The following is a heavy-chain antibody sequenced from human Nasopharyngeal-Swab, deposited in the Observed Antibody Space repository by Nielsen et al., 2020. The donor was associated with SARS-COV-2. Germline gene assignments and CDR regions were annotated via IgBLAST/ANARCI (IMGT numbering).Heavy chain of an antibody. Sequence: GESLKISCAASGFTFSSYSMNWVRQAPGKGLEWVSSISSSSSYIYYADSVKGRFTISRDNAKNSLYLQMNSLRAEDTAVYYCASSPAAAGTVYYYYGMDVWGQGTSVTVS. CDR3: ASSPAAAGTVYYYYGMDV. D-gene: IGHD6-13*01. V-gene: IGHV3-21*01. CDR2: ISSSSSYI. J-gene: IGHJ6*02. CDR1: GFTFSSYS.